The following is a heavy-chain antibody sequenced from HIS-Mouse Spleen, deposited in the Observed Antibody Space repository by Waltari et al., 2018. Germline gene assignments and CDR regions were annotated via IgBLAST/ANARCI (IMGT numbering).Heavy chain of an antibody. CDR2: INPNSGGT. CDR3: ARVGQADAFDI. V-gene: IGHV1-2*02. CDR1: GHTFTGDD. D-gene: IGHD1-26*01. Sequence: QVQLVRSGAEVTNPGASVKDSCKASGHTFTGDDTTWMRQAPGQGLEWMGWINPNSGGTNYAQKFQGRVTMTRDTSISTAYMELSRLRSDDTAVYYCARVGQADAFDIWGQGTMVTVSS. J-gene: IGHJ3*02.